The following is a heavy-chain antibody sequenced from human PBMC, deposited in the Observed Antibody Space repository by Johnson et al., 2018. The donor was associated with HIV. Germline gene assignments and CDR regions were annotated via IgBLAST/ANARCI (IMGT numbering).Heavy chain of an antibody. J-gene: IGHJ3*02. D-gene: IGHD5-24*01. Sequence: EQLVESGGGLVQPGGSLRLSCAASGFTFSSYAMSWVRQAPGKGLEWVSAISGSGGSTYYADSVKGRFTISGDTSTNTLHLQMNSLRAGDTAVYFCARESRDGPNLRAFDIWGQGTTVIVSS. CDR2: ISGSGGST. V-gene: IGHV3-23*04. CDR3: ARESRDGPNLRAFDI. CDR1: GFTFSSYA.